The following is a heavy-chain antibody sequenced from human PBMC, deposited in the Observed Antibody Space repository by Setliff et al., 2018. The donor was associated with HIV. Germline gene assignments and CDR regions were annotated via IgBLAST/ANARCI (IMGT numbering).Heavy chain of an antibody. Sequence: GASVKVSCKASGYTFTSYGISWVRQAPGQGLEWMGWISAYNGNTNYAQKLQGRVTMTTDTSTSTAYMELRSLRSDDTAMYYCARDGRLLWFGEFSNWGQGTLVTVSS. J-gene: IGHJ4*02. V-gene: IGHV1-18*01. CDR2: ISAYNGNT. CDR1: GYTFTSYG. D-gene: IGHD3-10*01. CDR3: ARDGRLLWFGEFSN.